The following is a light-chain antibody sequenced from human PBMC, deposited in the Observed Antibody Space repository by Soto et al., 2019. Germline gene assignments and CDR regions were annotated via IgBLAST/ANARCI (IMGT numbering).Light chain of an antibody. CDR3: LQYSTYWT. CDR2: KAS. V-gene: IGKV1-5*03. Sequence: DIQMTQSPSTLSASVGDRVTITCRASQSISSWLAWYQQKPGKAPKLLIYKASSLESGVPSRFSGSGSGAEFTLTINSLQPDDFATYYCLQYSTYWTFGQGTKVEIK. CDR1: QSISSW. J-gene: IGKJ1*01.